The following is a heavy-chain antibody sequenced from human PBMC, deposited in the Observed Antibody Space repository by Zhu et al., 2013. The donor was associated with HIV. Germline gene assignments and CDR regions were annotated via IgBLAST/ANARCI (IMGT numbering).Heavy chain of an antibody. Sequence: QVQLLQSGAEVKKTGSSVKVSCKASGGTFSTHGISWVRQAPGQGPEWMGGIIPIFGTTDYAQKFQGRLTITADKSTSTAYMDLSSLRHEDTAVYYCALSLCSGATVTPGEKRLDAWGQGTTVTVSS. D-gene: IGHD2-15*01. CDR2: IIPIFGTT. CDR1: GGTFSTHG. J-gene: IGHJ6*02. CDR3: ALSLCSGATVTPGEKRLDA. V-gene: IGHV1-69*06.